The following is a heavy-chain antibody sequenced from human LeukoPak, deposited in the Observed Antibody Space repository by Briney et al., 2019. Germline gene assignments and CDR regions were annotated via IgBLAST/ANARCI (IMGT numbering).Heavy chain of an antibody. D-gene: IGHD2-15*01. CDR3: ARVGCSGGRCPGYGMDV. Sequence: PGGYLRLSCAASGFTFSSYSMNWVRQAPGKGLEWVSSISSSSSYIYYADSVKGRFTISRDNAKNSLYLQMNSLRVEDTAVYYCARVGCSGGRCPGYGMDVWGQGTTVTVSS. CDR2: ISSSSSYI. J-gene: IGHJ6*02. CDR1: GFTFSSYS. V-gene: IGHV3-21*01.